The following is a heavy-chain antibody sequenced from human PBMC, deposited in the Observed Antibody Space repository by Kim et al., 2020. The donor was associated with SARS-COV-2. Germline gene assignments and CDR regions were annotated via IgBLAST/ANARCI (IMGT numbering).Heavy chain of an antibody. Sequence: ASVKVSCKASGYTFTSYAMHWVRQAPGQRLEWMGWINAGNGNTKYSQKFQGRVTITRDTSASTAYMELSSLRSEDTAVYYCARTLFRGVITKWFLTFDYWGQGTLVTVSS. CDR2: INAGNGNT. CDR1: GYTFTSYA. V-gene: IGHV1-3*01. J-gene: IGHJ4*02. D-gene: IGHD3-10*01. CDR3: ARTLFRGVITKWFLTFDY.